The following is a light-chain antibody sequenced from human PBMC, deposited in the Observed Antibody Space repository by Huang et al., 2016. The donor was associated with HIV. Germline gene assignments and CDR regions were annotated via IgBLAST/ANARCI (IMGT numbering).Light chain of an antibody. Sequence: EIVMTQSPATLSVSPGERATLSCSASQSVSSNLAWSQQKPGQAPRLLIYAASTRATGIPARFSGSGSGTEFTLTISSLQSEDFAVYYCQQYNNWPRTFGQGTKVEIK. CDR2: AAS. J-gene: IGKJ1*01. V-gene: IGKV3-15*01. CDR1: QSVSSN. CDR3: QQYNNWPRT.